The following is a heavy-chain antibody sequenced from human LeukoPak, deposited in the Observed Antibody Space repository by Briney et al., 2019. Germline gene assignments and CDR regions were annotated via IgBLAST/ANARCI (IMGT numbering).Heavy chain of an antibody. V-gene: IGHV3-53*01. CDR1: GFTVSSNY. J-gene: IGHJ4*02. Sequence: GGSLRLSCAASGFTVSSNYMSWVRQAPGKGLEWVSVIYSGGSTYYADSVKGRFTISRDNSKNTVYLQMDSLRAEDTAVYYCARGDGYNYWDYWGQGALVTVSS. D-gene: IGHD5-24*01. CDR3: ARGDGYNYWDY. CDR2: IYSGGST.